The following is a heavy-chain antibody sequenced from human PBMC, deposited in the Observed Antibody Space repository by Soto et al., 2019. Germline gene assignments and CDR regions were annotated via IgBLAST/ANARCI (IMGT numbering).Heavy chain of an antibody. CDR2: IYHSGST. CDR1: GYSINSGYY. D-gene: IGHD6-19*01. J-gene: IGHJ5*02. Sequence: SETLSLTCAVSGYSINSGYYWGLIRQPPGKGLEWIGTIYHSGSTYYNSSLKSRVTISVDTSKNQFSLKLSSLTAADTAVYYCARAHSSGPTWSGWFDPWGQGTLVTVSS. V-gene: IGHV4-38-2*01. CDR3: ARAHSSGPTWSGWFDP.